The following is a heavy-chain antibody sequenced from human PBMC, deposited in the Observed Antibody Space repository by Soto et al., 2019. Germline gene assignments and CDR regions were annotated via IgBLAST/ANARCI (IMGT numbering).Heavy chain of an antibody. J-gene: IGHJ1*01. Sequence: QVQLVQSGAEVKKPGSSVKVSCKASGGTFSSYTISWVRQAPGQGLEWVGRIIPKLGIANYAQKFQGRVTIPTDKSTSTADMELRSLRSADTAVYYCARGLGASIAANPAEYFQQWGQGILVTVSS. V-gene: IGHV1-69*02. D-gene: IGHD6-6*01. CDR2: IIPKLGIA. CDR3: ARGLGASIAANPAEYFQQ. CDR1: GGTFSSYT.